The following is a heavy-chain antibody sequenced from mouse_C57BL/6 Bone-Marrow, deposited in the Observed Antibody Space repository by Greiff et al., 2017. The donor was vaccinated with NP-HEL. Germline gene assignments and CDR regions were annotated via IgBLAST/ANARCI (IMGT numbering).Heavy chain of an antibody. CDR1: GYTFTSYW. V-gene: IGHV1-50*01. J-gene: IGHJ3*01. Sequence: QVQLQQPGAELVKPGASVKLSCKASGYTFTSYWMQWVKQRPGQGLEWIGEIDPSDSYTNYNQKFKGKATLTVDTSSSTAYMQLSSLTSEDSAVYYCARGHYGNYPAWFAYWGQGTLVTVSA. CDR3: ARGHYGNYPAWFAY. CDR2: IDPSDSYT. D-gene: IGHD2-1*01.